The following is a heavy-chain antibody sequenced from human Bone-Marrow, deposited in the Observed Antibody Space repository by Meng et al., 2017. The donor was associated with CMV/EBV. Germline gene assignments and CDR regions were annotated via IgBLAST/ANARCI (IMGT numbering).Heavy chain of an antibody. V-gene: IGHV4-39*07. CDR2: IYYSGST. CDR1: GGSISSSSYY. J-gene: IGHJ4*02. CDR3: ARVKKGMAMFDY. D-gene: IGHD6-13*01. Sequence: HLQLQDAGPGLVNPSETLSLTCTVSGGSISSSSYYWGWSRQPPGKGLEWIGSIYYSGSTYYNPSLKSRVTISVDTSKNQFSLKLSSVTAADTAVYYCARVKKGMAMFDYWGQGTLVTVSS.